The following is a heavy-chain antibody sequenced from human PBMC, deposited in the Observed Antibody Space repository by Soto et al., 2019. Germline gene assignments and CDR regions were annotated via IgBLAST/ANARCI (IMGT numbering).Heavy chain of an antibody. Sequence: PSETLSLTFTVSGGSISSYYWSWIRQPAGKGLEWIGRIYTSGSTNYNPSLKSRVTMSVDTSKNQFSLKLSSVTAADTAVYYCARGYYDFGSGYPNWFDPWGQGTLVTVS. J-gene: IGHJ5*02. CDR1: GGSISSYY. D-gene: IGHD3-3*01. CDR2: IYTSGST. CDR3: ARGYYDFGSGYPNWFDP. V-gene: IGHV4-4*07.